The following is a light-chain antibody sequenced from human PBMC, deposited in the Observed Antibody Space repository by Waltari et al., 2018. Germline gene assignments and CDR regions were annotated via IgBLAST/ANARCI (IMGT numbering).Light chain of an antibody. CDR2: GAS. CDR1: QSISSN. CDR3: QQYNNWPPLT. J-gene: IGKJ4*01. V-gene: IGKV3-15*01. Sequence: LILTQSPATLSVYPGGTATISCSASQSISSNLAWYQQKPGQTPRLLMYGASTRASGVPGRCSGSGSGTEFTLTISSLQSEDFAVYYCQQYNNWPPLTFGGGTKVEI.